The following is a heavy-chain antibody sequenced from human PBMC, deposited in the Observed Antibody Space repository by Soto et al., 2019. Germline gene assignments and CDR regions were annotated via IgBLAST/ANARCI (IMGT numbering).Heavy chain of an antibody. J-gene: IGHJ6*02. CDR1: GYTFTAYS. CDR3: ARDGGSGMDV. CDR2: SNAGNGYT. D-gene: IGHD3-16*01. Sequence: ASVKVSCKASGYTFTAYSMHWVRQAPGHRLEWMGWSNAGNGYTQYSQDFQGRVTITRDTSASTAYMELSSLRSEDMAVYYCARDGGSGMDVWGQGTTVTVSS. V-gene: IGHV1-3*02.